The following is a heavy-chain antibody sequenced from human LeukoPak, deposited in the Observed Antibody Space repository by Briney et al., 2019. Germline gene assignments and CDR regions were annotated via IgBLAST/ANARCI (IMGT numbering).Heavy chain of an antibody. Sequence: SETLSLTCNVSSGSITSTSYCWGWIRQPPGKGLEWIGGIIYSGNTYYNPSLKSRVTISVDTSKNQFSLKLSSVTAADTAMYYCASEVFSGWYFNYWGQGTLVTVSS. CDR1: SGSITSTSYC. V-gene: IGHV4-39*07. CDR3: ASEVFSGWYFNY. CDR2: IIYSGNT. J-gene: IGHJ4*02. D-gene: IGHD6-19*01.